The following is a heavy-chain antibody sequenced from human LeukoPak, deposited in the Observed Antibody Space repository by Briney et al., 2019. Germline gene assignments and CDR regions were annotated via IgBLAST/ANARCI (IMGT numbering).Heavy chain of an antibody. CDR1: GGSFSGYY. J-gene: IGHJ4*02. V-gene: IGHV4-34*01. CDR2: INHSGST. CDR3: ARGAFLNTYYYDSSGYYRGRYFDY. Sequence: NPSETLSLTCAVYGGSFSGYYWSWIRQPPGKGLEWIGEINHSGSTNYNPSLKSRVTISVDTSKNQFSLKLSSVTAADTAVYYCARGAFLNTYYYDSSGYYRGRYFDYWGQGTLVTVSS. D-gene: IGHD3-22*01.